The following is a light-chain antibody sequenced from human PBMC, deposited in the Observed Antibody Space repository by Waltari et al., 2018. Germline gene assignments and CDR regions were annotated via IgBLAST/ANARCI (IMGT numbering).Light chain of an antibody. V-gene: IGKV1-33*01. J-gene: IGKJ4*01. Sequence: DIQMTQSPSSLSASVGDRVTITCQASQDISKYLNWYQHKPGKAPKLLIYDASNLETGVPSRFSRSGSGTHFTFTISSLQPEDIATYFCQQYDHLPLTFGGGTKVEIK. CDR2: DAS. CDR3: QQYDHLPLT. CDR1: QDISKY.